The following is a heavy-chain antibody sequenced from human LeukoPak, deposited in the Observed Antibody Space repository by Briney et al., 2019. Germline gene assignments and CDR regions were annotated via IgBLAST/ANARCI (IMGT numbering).Heavy chain of an antibody. D-gene: IGHD5-18*01. J-gene: IGHJ4*02. CDR3: LLAMADDFDF. CDR1: GDTFSSYA. Sequence: SVKVSCKASGDTFSSYAISWVRQAPGQGLEWMGGIIPIFGTANYAQKFQGRVTITADESTSTAYMELSSLRSEDTAVYYCLLAMADDFDFWGQGSLVTVSS. CDR2: IIPIFGTA. V-gene: IGHV1-69*13.